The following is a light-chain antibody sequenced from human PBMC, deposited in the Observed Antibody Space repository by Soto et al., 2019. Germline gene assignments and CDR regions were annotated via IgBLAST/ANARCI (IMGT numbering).Light chain of an antibody. CDR2: DAS. CDR1: QSVSSN. CDR3: QQYNSYST. Sequence: EIVLTQSPATLSLSPGERATLSCRASQSVSSNLAWYQQRPGQAPRLLMYDASTRATGIPARFSGSGSGTEFTLIISSLQPDDFATYYCQQYNSYSTFGQGTKVDIK. V-gene: IGKV3-15*01. J-gene: IGKJ1*01.